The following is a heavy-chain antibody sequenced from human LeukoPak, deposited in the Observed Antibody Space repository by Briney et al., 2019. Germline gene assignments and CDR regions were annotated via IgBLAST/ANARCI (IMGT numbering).Heavy chain of an antibody. J-gene: IGHJ4*02. V-gene: IGHV3-23*01. CDR1: EFTSTTDA. CDR3: VKDRTGTYTLDY. Sequence: GGSLRLSCAASEFTSTTDAVSSARPAPRPGLEWPSPISGSGGGTYYADSVKGRVTISRDNSKSTLYLQTNSLRAEDTAVYYCVKDRTGTYTLDYWGQGTLVTVSS. CDR2: ISGSGGGT. D-gene: IGHD3-10*01.